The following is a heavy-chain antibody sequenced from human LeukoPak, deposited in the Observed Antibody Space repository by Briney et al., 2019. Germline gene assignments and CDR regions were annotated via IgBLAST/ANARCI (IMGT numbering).Heavy chain of an antibody. Sequence: GESLKISCKGSGYSFTSYWIGWVRQLPGKGLEWMGIIYPGDSDTRYSPSFQGQVTISADKSISTAYLQWSSLKASDTATYYCVVVPAAHIPDYWGQGTLVTVSS. CDR2: IYPGDSDT. J-gene: IGHJ4*02. D-gene: IGHD2-2*01. V-gene: IGHV5-51*01. CDR1: GYSFTSYW. CDR3: VVVPAAHIPDY.